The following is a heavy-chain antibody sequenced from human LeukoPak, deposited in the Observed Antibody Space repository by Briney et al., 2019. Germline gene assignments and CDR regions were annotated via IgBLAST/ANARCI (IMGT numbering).Heavy chain of an antibody. CDR2: INPNSGGT. CDR3: AREGHSSSPPYYYYMDV. D-gene: IGHD6-6*01. J-gene: IGHJ6*03. V-gene: IGHV1-2*02. CDR1: GYTFTGYY. Sequence: ASVKVSCKASGYTFTGYYMHWVRQAPGQGLEWMGWINPNSGGTNYAQKFQGRVTMTRDTSISTAYMELSRLRSDDTAVYYCAREGHSSSPPYYYYMDVWGKGTTVTVSS.